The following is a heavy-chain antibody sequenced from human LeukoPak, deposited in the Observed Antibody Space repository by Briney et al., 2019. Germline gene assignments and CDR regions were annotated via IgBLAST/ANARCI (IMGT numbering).Heavy chain of an antibody. V-gene: IGHV4-34*01. D-gene: IGHD3-10*01. CDR2: INHSGSI. CDR3: ALLWFGESNWFDP. Sequence: SETLSLTCAVYGGSFSGYYWSWIRQPPGKGLEWIGEINHSGSINYNPSLKSRVTISVDTSKKQFSLKLSSVTAADTAVYYCALLWFGESNWFDPWGQGTLVTVSS. J-gene: IGHJ5*02. CDR1: GGSFSGYY.